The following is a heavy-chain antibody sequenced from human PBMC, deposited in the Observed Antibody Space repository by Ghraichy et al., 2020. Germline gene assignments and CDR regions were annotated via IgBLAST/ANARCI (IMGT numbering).Heavy chain of an antibody. J-gene: IGHJ4*02. D-gene: IGHD4-17*01. CDR3: ARDPPSSSTVTTLDY. CDR2: ISANNGNT. V-gene: IGHV1-18*01. Sequence: TWVRQAPGQGLEWMGWISANNGNTNYAQKFQGRVTMTTDTSTSTAYMELRSLRSDDTAVYYCARDPPSSSTVTTLDYWGQGTLVTVSS.